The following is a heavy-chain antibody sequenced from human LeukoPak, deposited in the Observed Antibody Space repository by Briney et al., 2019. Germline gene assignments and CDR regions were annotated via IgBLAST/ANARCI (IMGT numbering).Heavy chain of an antibody. J-gene: IGHJ5*02. CDR3: ARAGWAANANWFDP. CDR1: GYSISSGYY. Sequence: PETLSLTCAISGYSISSGYYWGWIRQPPGKGLEWLWNIYHRGNTYYNPSLKSRVTISVDTSKNQFSLKLSSVTAADTAVYYCARAGWAANANWFDPWGQGTLVTVSS. V-gene: IGHV4-38-2*01. D-gene: IGHD3-16*01. CDR2: IYHRGNT.